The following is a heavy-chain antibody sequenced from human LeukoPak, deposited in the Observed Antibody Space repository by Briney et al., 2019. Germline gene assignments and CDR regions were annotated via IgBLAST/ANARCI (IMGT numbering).Heavy chain of an antibody. CDR2: IYCSGST. V-gene: IGHV4-59*08. D-gene: IGHD3-16*01. CDR3: ARHFLHHYDYVWGSYTNWFDP. J-gene: IGHJ5*02. Sequence: NPSETLSLTCTVSGGSISSYYWSWIRQPPGKGLEWIGYIYCSGSTNYNPSLKSRVTISVDTSKNQFSLKLSSVTAADTAVYYCARHFLHHYDYVWGSYTNWFDPWGQGTLVTVSS. CDR1: GGSISSYY.